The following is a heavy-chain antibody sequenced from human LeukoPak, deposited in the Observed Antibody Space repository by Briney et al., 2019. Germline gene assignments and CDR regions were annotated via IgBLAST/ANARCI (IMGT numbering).Heavy chain of an antibody. Sequence: GRPLRLSCAASGFTFSSYAMHWVRQAPGKGLEWVAVISCDGSNKYYADSVKGRFTISRDNSKNTLYLQMNSLRAEGTAVYYCARGRFRSSGWYSWEXYYYGMDVWGQGTTVTVSS. J-gene: IGHJ6*02. CDR3: ARGRFRSSGWYSWEXYYYGMDV. CDR1: GFTFSSYA. D-gene: IGHD6-19*01. V-gene: IGHV3-30-3*01. CDR2: ISCDGSNK.